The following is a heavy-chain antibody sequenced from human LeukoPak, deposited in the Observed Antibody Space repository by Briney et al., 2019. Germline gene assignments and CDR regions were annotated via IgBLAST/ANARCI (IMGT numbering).Heavy chain of an antibody. V-gene: IGHV3-21*01. J-gene: IGHJ4*02. CDR1: GFTFARYS. CDR3: VRAVEYYYDSSGYAVDY. Sequence: GGSLRLSCAASGFTFARYSMNWVRQAPGKGLEWVSSISSSSSNIYYADSVTGRFTISRDNAKNSLYLQMNSLRAEDTAVYYCVRAVEYYYDSSGYAVDYWGQGTLVTVPP. D-gene: IGHD3-22*01. CDR2: ISSSSSNI.